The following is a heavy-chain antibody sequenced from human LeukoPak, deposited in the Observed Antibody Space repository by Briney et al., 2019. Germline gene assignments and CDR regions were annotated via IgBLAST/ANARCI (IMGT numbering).Heavy chain of an antibody. J-gene: IGHJ4*02. D-gene: IGHD2-21*01. V-gene: IGHV3-15*01. CDR1: GFTFSSYA. CDR2: IKSKTDGGTT. Sequence: PGGSLRLSCAASGFTFSSYAMHWVRQAPGKGLEWVGRIKSKTDGGTTDYAAPVKGRFTISRGDSKNTLYLQMNSLKTEDTAVYYCARERWGSGDQWGQGTLVTVSS. CDR3: ARERWGSGDQ.